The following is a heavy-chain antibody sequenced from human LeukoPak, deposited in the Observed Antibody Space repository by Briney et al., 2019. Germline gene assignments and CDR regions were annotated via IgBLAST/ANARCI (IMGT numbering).Heavy chain of an antibody. Sequence: GASVKVSCKASGGTFSSYAISWVRQAPGQGLEWMGGIIPIFGTANYAQKFQGRVTITADESTSTAYMELSSLRSEDTAVYYCASNGYSGSYRASAFDIWGQGTMVTVSS. D-gene: IGHD1-26*01. CDR1: GGTFSSYA. CDR3: ASNGYSGSYRASAFDI. CDR2: IIPIFGTA. V-gene: IGHV1-69*13. J-gene: IGHJ3*02.